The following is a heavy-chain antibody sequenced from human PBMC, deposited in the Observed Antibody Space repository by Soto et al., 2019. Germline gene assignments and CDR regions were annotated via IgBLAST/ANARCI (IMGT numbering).Heavy chain of an antibody. Sequence: QVQLVESGGGLVKPGGSLRLSCAASGFTFSDYYMSWIRQAPGKGLEWVSYVSSSGSTIYYADSVKGRFTISRDNAKNSLYLIADDTAVDYCARAQNGIFGPTSGGLYWCQGTLVTVSS. J-gene: IGHJ4*02. CDR2: VSSSGSTI. CDR3: ARAQNGIFGPTSGGLY. V-gene: IGHV3-11*01. CDR1: GFTFSDYY. D-gene: IGHD3-3*02.